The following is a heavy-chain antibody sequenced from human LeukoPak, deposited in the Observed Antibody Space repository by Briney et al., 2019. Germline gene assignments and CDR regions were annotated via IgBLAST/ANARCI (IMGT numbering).Heavy chain of an antibody. V-gene: IGHV4-38-2*01. CDR1: GYSISSGYY. CDR3: ARGRGIMGGYCSSTSCYRALDY. J-gene: IGHJ4*02. CDR2: INHSGST. D-gene: IGHD2-2*02. Sequence: SETLSLTGAVPGYSISSGYYWGWIRQPPGKGLEWIGEINHSGSTNYNPSLKSRVTISVDTSKNQFSLKLSSVTAADTAVYYCARGRGIMGGYCSSTSCYRALDYWGQGTLVTVSS.